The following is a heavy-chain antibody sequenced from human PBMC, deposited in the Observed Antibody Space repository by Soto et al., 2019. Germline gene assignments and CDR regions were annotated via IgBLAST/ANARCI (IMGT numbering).Heavy chain of an antibody. Sequence: ASVKVSCKASGYTFTGYYMHWVRQAPGQGLEWMGWINPNSGGTNYAQKFQGWVTMTRDTSTSTAYMELRSLRSDDTAVYYCARETSIAAADYWGQGTLVTVSS. J-gene: IGHJ4*02. CDR1: GYTFTGYY. CDR3: ARETSIAAADY. V-gene: IGHV1-2*04. D-gene: IGHD6-13*01. CDR2: INPNSGGT.